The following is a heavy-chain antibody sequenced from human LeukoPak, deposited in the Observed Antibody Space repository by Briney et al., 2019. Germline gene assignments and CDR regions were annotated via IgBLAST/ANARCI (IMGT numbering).Heavy chain of an antibody. V-gene: IGHV3-43*02. CDR1: GYTFNDYA. CDR3: AKGPGSSRGHASDV. J-gene: IGHJ3*01. CDR2: ITGDDGLP. D-gene: IGHD3-10*01. Sequence: PRGSLRVSCAASGYTFNDYAMHWDRQTPGKGLEWASLITGDDGLPYYAESVKGRVTISRDKSENSLYLQMNSLTTEDTASYSCAKGPGSSRGHASDVWGRGTMVTVSS.